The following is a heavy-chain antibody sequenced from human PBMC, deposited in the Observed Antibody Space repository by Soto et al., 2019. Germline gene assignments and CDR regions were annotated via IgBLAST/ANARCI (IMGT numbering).Heavy chain of an antibody. CDR3: ARHDDSVRFINGFDI. Sequence: QLQLQESGPGLVKPSETLSLSCTVSGGSISSSSTFCVWIRQTPGKGPEWIGSISYTGRTYYNPSLKSRLTLSVDTSKNQFSRKGTSVTATVTAVYYCARHDDSVRFINGFDIWCQGTMVTVSS. CDR2: ISYTGRT. J-gene: IGHJ3*02. D-gene: IGHD1-26*01. CDR1: GGSISSSSTF. V-gene: IGHV4-39*01.